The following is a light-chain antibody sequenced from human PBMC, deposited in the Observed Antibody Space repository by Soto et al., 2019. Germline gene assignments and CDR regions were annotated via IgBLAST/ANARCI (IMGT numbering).Light chain of an antibody. Sequence: HSVRTQSASVSGSPGQSITISCTVTSSYVGAYNYVSWFQQHPGKAPTLIISEVSNRPSGVSNRFSGSKYGNAASLTISGLQAEDEADYFCFSFTTDWTHVFGTGTTVTVL. CDR1: SSYVGAYNY. J-gene: IGLJ1*01. CDR2: EVS. V-gene: IGLV2-14*01. CDR3: FSFTTDWTHV.